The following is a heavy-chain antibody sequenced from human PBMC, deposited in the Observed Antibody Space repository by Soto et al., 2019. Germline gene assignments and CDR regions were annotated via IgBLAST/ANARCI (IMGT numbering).Heavy chain of an antibody. J-gene: IGHJ4*02. CDR3: AGHYYDSSGYYYLDY. D-gene: IGHD3-22*01. V-gene: IGHV5-51*01. CDR2: IYPGDSDT. Sequence: EVQLVQSGAEVKKPGESLKISCKGSGYTFTSYWIGWVRQMPGKGLEWMGIIYPGDSDTTYSPSFQGQVTISVDKSISAAYLQWNSLRASDTARSCWAGHYYDSSGYYYLDYWGQGTLVTVSS. CDR1: GYTFTSYW.